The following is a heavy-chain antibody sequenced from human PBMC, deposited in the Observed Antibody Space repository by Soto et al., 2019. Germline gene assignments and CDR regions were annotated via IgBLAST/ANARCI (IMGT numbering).Heavy chain of an antibody. CDR1: GFTFSSYA. D-gene: IGHD1-26*01. CDR3: AKDGRGSYYSSYYYGMDV. V-gene: IGHV3-23*01. CDR2: ISGSGGST. J-gene: IGHJ6*02. Sequence: PGGSLRLSCAASGFTFSSYAMSWVRQAPGKGLEWVSAISGSGGSTYYADSVKGRFTISRDNSKNTLYLQMNSLRAEDTAVYYCAKDGRGSYYSSYYYGMDVWGQGTTVTVSS.